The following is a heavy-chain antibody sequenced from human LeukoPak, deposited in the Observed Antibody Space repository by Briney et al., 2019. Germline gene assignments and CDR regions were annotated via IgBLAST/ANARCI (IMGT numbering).Heavy chain of an antibody. CDR2: IWYDGSNK. V-gene: IGHV3-33*01. CDR3: ARWGHDRGFGP. D-gene: IGHD3-16*01. J-gene: IGHJ5*02. CDR1: GFTFSSYG. Sequence: GGSLRLSCAASGFTFSSYGMHWVRQAPGKGLEWVAVIWYDGSNKYYADSVKGRFTISRDNSKNSLYLQMSSLRAEDTAVYYCARWGHDRGFGPWGQGTLVTVSS.